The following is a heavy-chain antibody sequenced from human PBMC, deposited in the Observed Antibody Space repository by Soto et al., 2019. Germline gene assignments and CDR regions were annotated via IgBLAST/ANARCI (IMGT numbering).Heavy chain of an antibody. CDR2: IIPIFGSE. CDR3: AKDGSKDGYFGNCFAP. D-gene: IGHD5-12*01. J-gene: IGHJ5*02. CDR1: GGTFSNYA. Sequence: QVQLVQSGAEVKKPGSSVKVSCKASGGTFSNYAITWVRQAPGQGLEWLGRIIPIFGSENYAQKFQCRVTITADETTTTAYMKLSSMRSVDTAVYYCAKDGSKDGYFGNCFAPLRQGTLVAVSS. V-gene: IGHV1-69*15.